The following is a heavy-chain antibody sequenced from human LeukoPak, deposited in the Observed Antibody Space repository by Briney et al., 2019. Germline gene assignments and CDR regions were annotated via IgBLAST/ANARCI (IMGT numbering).Heavy chain of an antibody. V-gene: IGHV4-59*01. D-gene: IGHD3-22*01. CDR3: TREEADYYDSSGYYYY. Sequence: SETLSLTCTVSGSSISSYYWSWIRQPPGKGLEWIGYIYYSGSTNYNPSLKGRVTISVDTSKNQFSLKLSSVTAADTAVYYCTREEADYYDSSGYYYYWGQGTLVTVSS. CDR1: GSSISSYY. CDR2: IYYSGST. J-gene: IGHJ4*02.